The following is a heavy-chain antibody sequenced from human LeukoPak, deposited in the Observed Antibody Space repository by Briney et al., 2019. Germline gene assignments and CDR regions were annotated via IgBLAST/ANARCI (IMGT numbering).Heavy chain of an antibody. Sequence: SETLSLTCTVSGGSISSGGYYWSWIRQHPGKGLEWKGLEWIGYMYYSGSTYYKPSLKSRVTISVDTSKNQFSLKLSSVTAADTAVYFCARQSSGIHREFDSWGQGTLITVSS. V-gene: IGHV4-31*03. CDR2: MYYSGST. J-gene: IGHJ4*02. D-gene: IGHD1-26*01. CDR3: ARQSSGIHREFDS. CDR1: GGSISSGGYY.